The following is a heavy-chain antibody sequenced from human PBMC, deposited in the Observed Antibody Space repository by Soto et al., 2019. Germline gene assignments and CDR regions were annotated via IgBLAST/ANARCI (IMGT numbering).Heavy chain of an antibody. D-gene: IGHD5-12*01. V-gene: IGHV1-69*01. CDR1: GGTFSSYA. Sequence: QVQLVQSGAEVKKPGSSVKVSCKASGGTFSSYAISWVRQAPGQGLEWMGGIIPIFGTANYAQKFQGRVTITAEESTSTAYMELSSLRSEDTAVYYCARGRAVEMATISRYGMDVWGQGTTVTVSS. J-gene: IGHJ6*02. CDR3: ARGRAVEMATISRYGMDV. CDR2: IIPIFGTA.